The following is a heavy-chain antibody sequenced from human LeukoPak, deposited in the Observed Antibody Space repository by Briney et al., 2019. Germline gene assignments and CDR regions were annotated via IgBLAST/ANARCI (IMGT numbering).Heavy chain of an antibody. Sequence: PSETLSLTCTVSGGSISSGGYYWSWIRQPPGKGLEWIGYIYHSGSTYYNPSLKSRVTISVDRSKNQFSLKLSSVIAADTAVYYCARGAIVVVPAATWFDPWGQGTLVTVSS. CDR3: ARGAIVVVPAATWFDP. D-gene: IGHD2-2*01. J-gene: IGHJ5*02. V-gene: IGHV4-30-2*01. CDR2: IYHSGST. CDR1: GGSISSGGYY.